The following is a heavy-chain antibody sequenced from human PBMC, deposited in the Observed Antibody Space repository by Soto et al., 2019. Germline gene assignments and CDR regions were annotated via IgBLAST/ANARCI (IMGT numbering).Heavy chain of an antibody. CDR2: VSYDGRNK. CDR3: AKQGDYDGLFEY. J-gene: IGHJ4*02. D-gene: IGHD4-17*01. Sequence: QAQLVESGGGVVQPGTSLRLSCAASGFTFSSYGMHWVRQAPGKGLEWVAVVSYDGRNKYYADAVRGRFTISRDNSESTLDLQMNSLRAEDTAVYYCAKQGDYDGLFEYWGRGTLVTVSS. CDR1: GFTFSSYG. V-gene: IGHV3-30*18.